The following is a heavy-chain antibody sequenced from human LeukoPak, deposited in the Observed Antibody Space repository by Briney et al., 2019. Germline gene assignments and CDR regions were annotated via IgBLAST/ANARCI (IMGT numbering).Heavy chain of an antibody. V-gene: IGHV4-34*01. CDR2: INHSGST. CDR1: GGSFSGYY. D-gene: IGHD3-16*01. Sequence: PSETLSLTCAVYGGSFSGYYWSWIRQPPGKGLEWIGEINHSGSTNYNPSLKSRVTISVDTSKNQFSLELSSVTAADTAVYYCARETDVSEYFQHWGRGTLVTVSS. CDR3: ARETDVSEYFQH. J-gene: IGHJ1*01.